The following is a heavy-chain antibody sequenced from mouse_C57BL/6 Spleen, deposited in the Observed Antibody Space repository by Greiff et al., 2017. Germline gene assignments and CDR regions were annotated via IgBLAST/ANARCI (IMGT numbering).Heavy chain of an antibody. CDR1: GYAFTNYL. CDR2: MNPGSGGT. J-gene: IGHJ2*01. Sequence: QVQLKESGAELVRPGTSVKVSCKASGYAFTNYLIEWVKQRPGQGLEWIGVMNPGSGGTNYNEKFKGKATLTADKSASTAYMQLSSLTSEDSAVYFCARDDYDSDYWGQGTTLTVSS. V-gene: IGHV1-54*01. D-gene: IGHD2-4*01. CDR3: ARDDYDSDY.